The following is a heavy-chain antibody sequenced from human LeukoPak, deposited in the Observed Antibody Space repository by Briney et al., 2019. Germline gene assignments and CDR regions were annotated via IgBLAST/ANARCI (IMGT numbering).Heavy chain of an antibody. V-gene: IGHV1-2*02. D-gene: IGHD3-22*01. CDR3: ARATGGYYDYFDY. CDR2: INPNSGGT. Sequence: ASVKVSCKASGYTFTSYYMHWVRQAPGQGLEWMGWINPNSGGTNYAQKFQGRVTMTRDTSTSTAYLELSRLRSDDTAVYYCARATGGYYDYFDYWGQGTLVTVSS. J-gene: IGHJ4*02. CDR1: GYTFTSYY.